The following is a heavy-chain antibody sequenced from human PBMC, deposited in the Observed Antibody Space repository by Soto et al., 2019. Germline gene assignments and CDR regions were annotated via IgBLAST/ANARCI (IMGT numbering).Heavy chain of an antibody. Sequence: QVQLVQSGAEVKKPGSSVKVSCKSSGGTFSTSAISWVRQAPGQGLEWVGGIMPVFPTPDYAQKFQGRVTITADESTTTTYLELTGLRPDVTAVYYCARDKDRQQLGGNYYYLLHVWGQGTAITVSS. V-gene: IGHV1-69*12. J-gene: IGHJ6*02. CDR1: GGTFSTSA. D-gene: IGHD3-3*02. CDR2: IMPVFPTP. CDR3: ARDKDRQQLGGNYYYLLHV.